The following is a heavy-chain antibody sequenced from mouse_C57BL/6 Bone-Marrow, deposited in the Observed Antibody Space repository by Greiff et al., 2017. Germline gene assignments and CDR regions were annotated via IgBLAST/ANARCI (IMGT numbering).Heavy chain of an antibody. V-gene: IGHV1-69*01. D-gene: IGHD1-1*01. CDR1: GYTFTSYW. CDR3: SREGRYYFDY. Sequence: QVQLQQPGAELVMPGASVKLSCKASGYTFTSYWMHWVKQRPGQGLEWIGEIDPADSYTNYNQKFKGKATLTVDKHSSTAYMQLSSLTSSDSAVYYCSREGRYYFDYWGQGTTLTVSS. CDR2: IDPADSYT. J-gene: IGHJ2*01.